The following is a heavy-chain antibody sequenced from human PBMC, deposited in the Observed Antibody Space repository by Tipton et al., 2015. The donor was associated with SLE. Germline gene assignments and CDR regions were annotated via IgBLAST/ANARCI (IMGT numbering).Heavy chain of an antibody. D-gene: IGHD3-3*01. CDR1: GGSISSSRYY. J-gene: IGHJ4*02. CDR2: IYYSGST. V-gene: IGHV4-39*01. CDR3: ARGRRYYDFWSGYAYYFDY. Sequence: TLSLTCTVSGGSISSSRYYWGWIRQPPGKGLEWIGSIYYSGSTYYNPSLKSRVTISVDTSKNQFSLKLSSVTAADTAVYYCARGRRYYDFWSGYAYYFDYWGQGTLFTVSS.